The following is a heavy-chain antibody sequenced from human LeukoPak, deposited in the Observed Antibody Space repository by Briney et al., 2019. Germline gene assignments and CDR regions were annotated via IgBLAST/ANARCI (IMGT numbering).Heavy chain of an antibody. Sequence: GGSLRLSCAASGFTFSSYAISWVRQAPGKGLEWVSYMSVSGDTIYYADSVKGRFTISRDNAKSSLYLQMNSLRAEDTAVYYCARNSGELDYWGQGTLVTVSS. D-gene: IGHD3-16*01. V-gene: IGHV3-48*04. CDR1: GFTFSSYA. CDR3: ARNSGELDY. J-gene: IGHJ4*02. CDR2: MSVSGDTI.